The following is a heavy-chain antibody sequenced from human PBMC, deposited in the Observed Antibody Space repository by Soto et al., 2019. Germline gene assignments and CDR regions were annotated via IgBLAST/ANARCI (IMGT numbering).Heavy chain of an antibody. J-gene: IGHJ4*02. CDR2: ISYDGRNT. Sequence: QVQLVESGGGVVQPGRSLRLSCAASGFTLNNYAMHWVRQAPGKGLEWVAVISYDGRNTYSADSVKGRFSISRDISKNTLYLQMTSLRVEDTAVYYCARDAHTVFGVVPDYWGQGTVVTVSS. CDR1: GFTLNNYA. D-gene: IGHD3-3*01. V-gene: IGHV3-30*04. CDR3: ARDAHTVFGVVPDY.